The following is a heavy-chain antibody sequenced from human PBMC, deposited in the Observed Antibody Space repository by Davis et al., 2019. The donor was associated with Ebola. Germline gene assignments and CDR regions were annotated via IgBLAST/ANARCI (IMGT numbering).Heavy chain of an antibody. CDR3: ARRGRGSTMYYGMDV. CDR2: IYYSGST. V-gene: IGHV4-59*12. Sequence: SETLSLTCAVYGGSFSGYYWSWIRQPPGKGLEWIGYIYYSGSTNSNPSLKSRVPISVDTSKNQFSLKLSSVTAADTAVYYCARRGRGSTMYYGMDVWGQGTTVTVSS. D-gene: IGHD3-16*01. CDR1: GGSFSGYY. J-gene: IGHJ6*02.